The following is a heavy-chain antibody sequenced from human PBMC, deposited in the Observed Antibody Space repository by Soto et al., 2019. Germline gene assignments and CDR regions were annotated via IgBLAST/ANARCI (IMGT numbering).Heavy chain of an antibody. J-gene: IGHJ4*02. CDR1: GYTFTSYY. CDR2: INPSGGST. D-gene: IGHD2-15*01. Sequence: QVQLVQSGAEVKKPGASVKVSCKASGYTFTSYYMHWVRQAPGQGLEWMGIINPSGGSTSYAQKFQCRVTMTRDTSTSTVYMELSSLRSEDTAVYYCARVGLGGNGLDYWGQGTLVTVSS. CDR3: ARVGLGGNGLDY. V-gene: IGHV1-46*01.